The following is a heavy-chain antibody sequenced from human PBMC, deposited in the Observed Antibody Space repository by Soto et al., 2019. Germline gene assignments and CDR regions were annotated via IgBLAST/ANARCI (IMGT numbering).Heavy chain of an antibody. D-gene: IGHD5-18*01. CDR2: IIPIFGTA. Sequence: SVKVSCKASGGTFSSYAISWVRQAPGQGLEWMGGIIPIFGTANYAQKFQGRVTITADESTSTAYMELSSLRSEDTAVYYCARRIQLGHGMDVWGQGTTVTVSS. V-gene: IGHV1-69*13. CDR1: GGTFSSYA. CDR3: ARRIQLGHGMDV. J-gene: IGHJ6*02.